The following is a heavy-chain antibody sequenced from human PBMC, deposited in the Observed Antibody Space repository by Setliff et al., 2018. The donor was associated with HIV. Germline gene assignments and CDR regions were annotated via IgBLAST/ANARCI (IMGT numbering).Heavy chain of an antibody. CDR3: ARHRGSSSGGPGEIDY. CDR2: FYETGYP. D-gene: IGHD3-10*01. CDR1: GGSINGGSFRDYY. V-gene: IGHV4-39*01. J-gene: IGHJ4*02. Sequence: PSETLSLTCAVYGGSINGGSFRDYYWGWIRQSPGKGLEWIGSFYETGYPYYNPSLKSRVIISLDTSKNHRSLKLRSVTAADTAVYYCARHRGSSSGGPGEIDYWGQGTLVTVSS.